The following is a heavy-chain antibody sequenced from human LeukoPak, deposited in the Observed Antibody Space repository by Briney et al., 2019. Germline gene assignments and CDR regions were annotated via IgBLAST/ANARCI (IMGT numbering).Heavy chain of an antibody. CDR3: ARVYSSSWFGWFDP. J-gene: IGHJ5*02. CDR1: GGSFSGYY. D-gene: IGHD6-13*01. V-gene: IGHV4-59*01. Sequence: PSETLPLTCAVYGGSFSGYYWSWIRQPPGKGLEWIGYIYYSGSTNYNPSLKSRVTISVDTSKNQFSLKLSSVTAADTAVYYCARVYSSSWFGWFDPWGQGTLVTVSS. CDR2: IYYSGST.